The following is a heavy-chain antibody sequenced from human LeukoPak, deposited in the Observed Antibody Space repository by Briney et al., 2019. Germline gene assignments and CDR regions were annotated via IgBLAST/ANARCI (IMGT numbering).Heavy chain of an antibody. J-gene: IGHJ5*02. D-gene: IGHD2-2*01. V-gene: IGHV5-51*01. Sequence: GDSLKISCTGSGTDFTNYWIAWVRQMPGKGLEWMGIIYPGDSDNRYSPFFQGQVAISADKSISTAYLQWSSLKASDTAMYYCARHRAIGSSRWFDPWGQGTLVTVSS. CDR2: IYPGDSDN. CDR3: ARHRAIGSSRWFDP. CDR1: GTDFTNYW.